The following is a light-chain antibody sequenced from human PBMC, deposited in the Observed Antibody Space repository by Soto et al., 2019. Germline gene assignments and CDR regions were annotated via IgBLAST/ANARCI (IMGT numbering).Light chain of an antibody. V-gene: IGKV3-11*01. CDR2: DAS. CDR1: QSVSSS. CDR3: QQRSNSFT. Sequence: EIVLTQSPATLSLSPGERATLSCRASQSVSSSLAWYQQKPGQAPRLLIYDASNRATGIPARFSGSGSGTDFTLTISSLEPEDCAVYYCQQRSNSFTFGPGTKVDIK. J-gene: IGKJ3*01.